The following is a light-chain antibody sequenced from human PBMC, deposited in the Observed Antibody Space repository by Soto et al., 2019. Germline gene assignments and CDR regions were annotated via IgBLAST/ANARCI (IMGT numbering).Light chain of an antibody. V-gene: IGLV2-14*01. CDR3: SSYTSSSTSCV. J-gene: IGLJ1*01. Sequence: QSVLTQPASVSGSPGQSITISCTGTSSDVGGYNYVSWYQQHPGKAPKLMIYEVSNRPSGVSNRFSGSKSGNTASLTISGLQAEDEADYYCSSYTSSSTSCVFGTGTKGTVL. CDR1: SSDVGGYNY. CDR2: EVS.